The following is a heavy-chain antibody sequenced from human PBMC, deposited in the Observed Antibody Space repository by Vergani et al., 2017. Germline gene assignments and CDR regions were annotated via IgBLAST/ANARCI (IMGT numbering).Heavy chain of an antibody. D-gene: IGHD3-16*02. V-gene: IGHV3-53*01. Sequence: EVQLVESGGGLIQPGGSLRLSCAASGFTVSSNYMSWVRQAPGKGLEWVSVIYSGGSTYYADSVKGRFTISRDNSKNTLYLQMNSLRAEDTAVYYCAKGMITFGGVIVAELDYWGQGTLVTVSS. CDR1: GFTVSSNY. CDR2: IYSGGST. CDR3: AKGMITFGGVIVAELDY. J-gene: IGHJ4*02.